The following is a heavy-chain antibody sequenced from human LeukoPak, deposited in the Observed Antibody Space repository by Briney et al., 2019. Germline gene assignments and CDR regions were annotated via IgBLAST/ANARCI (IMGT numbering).Heavy chain of an antibody. V-gene: IGHV1-18*01. CDR3: GTYDSSGYYST. CDR2: ISPYKGNT. Sequence: ASVKVSCKASGYTFTSYDISWVRQAPGQGLEWMGWISPYKGNTNYAHKLQGRVTMTTDTSTSTAYMELKSLRSDDTAVYYCGTYDSSGYYSTWGQGTLVTVSS. J-gene: IGHJ4*02. D-gene: IGHD3-22*01. CDR1: GYTFTSYD.